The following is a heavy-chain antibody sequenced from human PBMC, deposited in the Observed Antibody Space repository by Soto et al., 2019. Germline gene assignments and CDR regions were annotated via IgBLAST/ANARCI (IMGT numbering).Heavy chain of an antibody. V-gene: IGHV6-1*01. D-gene: IGHD4-17*01. J-gene: IGHJ2*01. CDR3: ARAYGGHSAGYWYFDL. Sequence: SQTLSLTCVISGDSVSSNSAAWNWIRQSPSRGLEWLGRTYYRSKWYNDYAVSVKGRITINPDTSKNQFSLQLNSVTPEDTAVYYCARAYGGHSAGYWYFDLWGRGTLVTVSS. CDR1: GDSVSSNSAA. CDR2: TYYRSKWYN.